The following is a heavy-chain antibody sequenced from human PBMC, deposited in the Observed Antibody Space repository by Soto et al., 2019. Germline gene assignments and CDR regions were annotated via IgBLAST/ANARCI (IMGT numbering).Heavy chain of an antibody. Sequence: GGSLRLSCAASGFTFDDYGMHWVRQVPGKRLEWVSFISWNGATTYYAGSVEGRFTVSRDNTKNFVYLQMNSLRPEDTALYYCAKGHEVLVHPFFDYWGQGSLVTVSS. CDR1: GFTFDDYG. CDR3: AKGHEVLVHPFFDY. CDR2: ISWNGATT. V-gene: IGHV3-43*01. D-gene: IGHD2-21*01. J-gene: IGHJ4*02.